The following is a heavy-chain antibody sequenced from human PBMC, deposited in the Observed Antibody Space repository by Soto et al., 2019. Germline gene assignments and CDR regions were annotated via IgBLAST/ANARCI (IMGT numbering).Heavy chain of an antibody. Sequence: QVQLVQSGAEVKKPGSSVKVSCKASGGIFSSYAISWLRQAPGQGLEWMGAVIPILGQAYYAQNFQGRVTITADESTRTDYMDLISLRSDDTAVYFCARVGRVGAPPGVDYWGQGTLITVSS. CDR3: ARVGRVGAPPGVDY. CDR1: GGIFSSYA. CDR2: VIPILGQA. D-gene: IGHD1-26*01. J-gene: IGHJ4*02. V-gene: IGHV1-69*01.